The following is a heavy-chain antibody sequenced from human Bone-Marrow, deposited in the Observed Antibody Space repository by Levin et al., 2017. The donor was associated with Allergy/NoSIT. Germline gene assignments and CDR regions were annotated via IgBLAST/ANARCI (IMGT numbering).Heavy chain of an antibody. Sequence: SETLSLTCTVSGGSISPSRYYWGWIRQPPGKGLEWIASMYHSGNSYYNASLKTRVTISVDRSRNQLSLRLKSVTATDTAVYYCARHEGATEFWGQGILVTVSS. V-gene: IGHV4-39*01. CDR3: ARHEGATEF. D-gene: IGHD5-12*01. J-gene: IGHJ4*02. CDR2: MYHSGNS. CDR1: GGSISPSRYY.